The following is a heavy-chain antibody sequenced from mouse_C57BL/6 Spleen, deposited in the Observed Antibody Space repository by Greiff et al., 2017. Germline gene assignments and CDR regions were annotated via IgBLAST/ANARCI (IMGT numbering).Heavy chain of an antibody. CDR2: IDPSDSET. J-gene: IGHJ1*03. D-gene: IGHD1-1*01. V-gene: IGHV1-52*01. CDR3: ARGITTVVARYWYFDV. Sequence: QVQLQQPGAELVRPGSSVKLSCKASGYTFTSYWMHWVKQRPIQGLEWIGNIDPSDSETHYNQKFKDKATLTVDKSSSTAYMQLSSLTSEDSAVYYCARGITTVVARYWYFDVWGTGTTVTVSS. CDR1: GYTFTSYW.